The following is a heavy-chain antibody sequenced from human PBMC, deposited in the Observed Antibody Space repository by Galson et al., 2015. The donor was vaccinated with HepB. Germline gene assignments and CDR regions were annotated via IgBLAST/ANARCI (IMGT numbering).Heavy chain of an antibody. CDR1: VSTFSSYA. D-gene: IGHD7-27*01. Sequence: SLRLSCAASVSTFSSYAMSWVRQAPGKGLEWVSAISGSGRTTYYADSVKGRFTISRGNSKNTLYLQMNSLRADDTAVYYCAKDDRYWGSPFDYWGQGTLVTVSS. J-gene: IGHJ4*02. CDR3: AKDDRYWGSPFDY. CDR2: ISGSGRTT. V-gene: IGHV3-23*01.